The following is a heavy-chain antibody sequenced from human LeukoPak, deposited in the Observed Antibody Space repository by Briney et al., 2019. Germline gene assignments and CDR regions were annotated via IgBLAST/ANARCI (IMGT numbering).Heavy chain of an antibody. J-gene: IGHJ6*03. CDR1: GGSVRRDNYY. V-gene: IGHV4-61*02. Sequence: SQTLSLTCTVSGGSVRRDNYYWTWIRQPAGSGLEWIGRIYTSGTTDYNPSLRTRVTISVDASRNQFSLNLSSVTAADTAVYYCARWSGSVTARNYYYYMDVWGEGTTVTVSS. CDR2: IYTSGTT. D-gene: IGHD6-6*01. CDR3: ARWSGSVTARNYYYYMDV.